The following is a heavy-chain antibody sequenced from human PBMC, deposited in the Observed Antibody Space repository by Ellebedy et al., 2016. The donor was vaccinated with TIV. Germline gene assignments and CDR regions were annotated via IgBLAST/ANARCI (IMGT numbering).Heavy chain of an antibody. J-gene: IGHJ6*02. D-gene: IGHD3-10*01. CDR3: ARGFDGSGSYYYYGMDV. CDR2: MNPNSGNT. CDR1: GYTFTNYD. V-gene: IGHV1-8*01. Sequence: AASVTVSCKASGYTFTNYDIIWVRQATGQGLEWLGWMNPNSGNTGYAQKFQGRLTMDRNTSISTAYMELSSLRSEDTAVYYCARGFDGSGSYYYYGMDVWGQGTTVTVSS.